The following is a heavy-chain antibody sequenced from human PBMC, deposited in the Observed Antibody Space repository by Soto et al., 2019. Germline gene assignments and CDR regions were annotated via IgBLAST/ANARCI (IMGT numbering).Heavy chain of an antibody. CDR3: ARRSGTDKFFFDY. J-gene: IGHJ4*02. D-gene: IGHD6-13*01. CDR1: GFTFTDYY. V-gene: IGHV3-11*01. CDR2: ISSSGSTI. Sequence: GGSLRLSCAAPGFTFTDYYMTWILQAPGKGLEWVSYISSSGSTIYSADSVKGRFTISRDNAKNSLYLQMNSLRAEDTAVYYCARRSGTDKFFFDYWGQGALVTVSS.